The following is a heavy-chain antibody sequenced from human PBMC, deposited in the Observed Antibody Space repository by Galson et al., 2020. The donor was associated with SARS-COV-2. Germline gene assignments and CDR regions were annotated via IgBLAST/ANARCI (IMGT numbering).Heavy chain of an antibody. J-gene: IGHJ4*02. CDR1: GDSMYSYY. D-gene: IGHD3-9*01. Sequence: ASETLSLTCTVSGDSMYSYYWNWIRQPPGKQLEWVGYVHLSGSTLYNPSLKSRATVSVGSSRNHFSVTLTSVTAADTAVYYCARGENPDWFHFDSWGPGILVTVS. CDR3: ARGENPDWFHFDS. CDR2: VHLSGST. V-gene: IGHV4-59*01.